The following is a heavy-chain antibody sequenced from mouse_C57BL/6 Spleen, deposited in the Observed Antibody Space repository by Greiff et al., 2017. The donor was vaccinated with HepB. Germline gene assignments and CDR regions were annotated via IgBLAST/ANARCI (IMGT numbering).Heavy chain of an antibody. D-gene: IGHD1-1*01. V-gene: IGHV1-66*01. Sequence: QVQLKESGPELVKPGASVKISCKASGYSFTSYYIHWVKQRPGQGLEWIGWIYPGSGNTKYNEKFKGKATLTADTSSSTAYMQLSSLTSEDSAVYYCARGFITTVVALDYWGQGTTLTVSS. CDR2: IYPGSGNT. CDR3: ARGFITTVVALDY. J-gene: IGHJ2*01. CDR1: GYSFTSYY.